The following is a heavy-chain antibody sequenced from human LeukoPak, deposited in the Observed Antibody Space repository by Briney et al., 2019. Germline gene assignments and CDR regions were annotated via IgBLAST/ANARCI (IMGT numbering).Heavy chain of an antibody. V-gene: IGHV1-2*02. CDR2: INPNSGAT. D-gene: IGHD2-15*01. CDR3: ARDLIVVVGISIANWFDP. CDR1: GYTFTGYY. Sequence: GASVRVSCKASGYTFTGYYIHWVRQAPGQGLEWMGWINPNSGATTYAQKFQGRVTMTRDTSISTAYIDLSRLRSDDTAVYYCARDLIVVVGISIANWFDPWGQGTLVTVSS. J-gene: IGHJ5*02.